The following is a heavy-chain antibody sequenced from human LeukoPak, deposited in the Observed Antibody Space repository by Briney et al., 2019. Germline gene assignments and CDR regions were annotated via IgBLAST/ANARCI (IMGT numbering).Heavy chain of an antibody. D-gene: IGHD2-15*01. Sequence: ASVKVSCKASGYTFTAYSMHWVRQAPGQGLEYMGWINPNSGDTNYAQKFQGRVTMTRDTSMSTAYMELSGLRFDDTAVYYCARAGEWIRGVRLLLPAVWGQGTLVTVSS. V-gene: IGHV1-2*02. CDR3: ARAGEWIRGVRLLLPAV. CDR1: GYTFTAYS. CDR2: INPNSGDT. J-gene: IGHJ4*02.